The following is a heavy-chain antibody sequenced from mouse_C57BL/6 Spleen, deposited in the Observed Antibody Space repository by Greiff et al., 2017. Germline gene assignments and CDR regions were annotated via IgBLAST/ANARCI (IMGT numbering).Heavy chain of an antibody. Sequence: VQLLLSGAELVRPGSSVQLSCKASGYTFTSSRMHWVKQRPLPGLEWIGNIDPSDSETHYNQTFQDKATLTADKSSHTAYMQHSSLTSDDSAVYYCARGGYGSSSDNWGQGTTLTVSS. J-gene: IGHJ2*01. D-gene: IGHD1-1*01. CDR2: IDPSDSET. CDR3: ARGGYGSSSDN. CDR1: GYTFTSSR. V-gene: IGHV1-52*01.